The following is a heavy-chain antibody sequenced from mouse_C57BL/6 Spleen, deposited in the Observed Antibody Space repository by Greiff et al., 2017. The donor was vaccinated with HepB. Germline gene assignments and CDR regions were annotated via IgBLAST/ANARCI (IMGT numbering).Heavy chain of an antibody. Sequence: EVQVVESGGGLVKPGGSLKLSCAASGFTFSSYAMSWVRQTPEKRLEWVATISDGGSYTYYPDNVKGRFTISRDNAKNNLYLQMSHLKSEDTAMYYCARGRVTTRGAMDYWGQGTSVTVSS. CDR1: GFTFSSYA. D-gene: IGHD2-5*01. CDR2: ISDGGSYT. J-gene: IGHJ4*01. CDR3: ARGRVTTRGAMDY. V-gene: IGHV5-4*01.